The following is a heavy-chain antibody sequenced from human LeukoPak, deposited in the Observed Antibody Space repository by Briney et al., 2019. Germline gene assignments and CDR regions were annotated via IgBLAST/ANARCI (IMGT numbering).Heavy chain of an antibody. CDR2: ISGSGGST. V-gene: IGHV3-23*01. CDR3: AKAGVATIKGDY. CDR1: GFTFSSYA. D-gene: IGHD5-12*01. J-gene: IGHJ4*02. Sequence: GGSLGLSCAASGFTFSSYAMSWVRQAPGKGLEWVSAISGSGGSTYYADSVKGRFTISRDNSKNTLYLQMNSLRAEDTAVYYCAKAGVATIKGDYWGQGTLVTVSS.